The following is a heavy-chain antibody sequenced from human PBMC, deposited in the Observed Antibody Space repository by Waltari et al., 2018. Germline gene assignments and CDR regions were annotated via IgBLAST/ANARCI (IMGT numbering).Heavy chain of an antibody. CDR3: AREGISGSGEYYGMDV. CDR1: GFAFLKHG. V-gene: IGHV3-33*01. D-gene: IGHD1-26*01. J-gene: IGHJ6*02. Sequence: QVHLLESGGGVVQPGPSLRLSCTVSGFAFLKHGMHWVRPAPGKGLEWVAVIWHDGSQTYYGDSVKGRFTISRDNSKNMVYLQVDSLKVEDTAVYYCAREGISGSGEYYGMDVWGQGTTVTVS. CDR2: IWHDGSQT.